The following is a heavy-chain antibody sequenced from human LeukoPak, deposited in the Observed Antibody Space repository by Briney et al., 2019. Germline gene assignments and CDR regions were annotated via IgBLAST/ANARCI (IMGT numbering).Heavy chain of an antibody. CDR1: GFTFDDYG. CDR2: INWNGGSN. D-gene: IGHD3-9*01. J-gene: IGHJ4*02. Sequence: GGSLRLSCAASGFTFDDYGMSWVRQAPGKGLEWVSGINWNGGSNGYADSVKGRFTISRDNSKNTLYLQMNSLRAEDTAVYYCAKDLVAYYDILTGSMETGFDYWGQGTLVTVSS. V-gene: IGHV3-20*04. CDR3: AKDLVAYYDILTGSMETGFDY.